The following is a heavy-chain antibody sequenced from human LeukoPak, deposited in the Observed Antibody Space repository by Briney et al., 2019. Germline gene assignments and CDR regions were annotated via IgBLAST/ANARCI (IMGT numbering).Heavy chain of an antibody. CDR1: GFTFSSYA. CDR3: ARAATARHWAEYFQH. J-gene: IGHJ1*01. CDR2: ISYDGSNK. Sequence: GRSLRLSCAASGFTFSSYAMHWVRQAPGKGLEWVAVISYDGSNKYYADSVKGRFTISRDNSKNTLYLQMNSLRAEDTAVYYCARAATARHWAEYFQHWGQGTLVTVSS. V-gene: IGHV3-30-3*01.